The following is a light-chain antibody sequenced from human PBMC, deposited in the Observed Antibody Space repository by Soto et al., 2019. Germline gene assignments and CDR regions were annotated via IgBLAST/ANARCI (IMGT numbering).Light chain of an antibody. V-gene: IGKV1-5*03. Sequence: DIQMTQSPSTLSTSVGDRVTISCRASQSISSWLAWYQQKPGEAPNLRIYRASSLQSGVPSRFSGSGSGTEFTLTISSLQPDDFATYYCQQYSRYSWTFGQGTKVELK. CDR3: QQYSRYSWT. CDR1: QSISSW. J-gene: IGKJ1*01. CDR2: RAS.